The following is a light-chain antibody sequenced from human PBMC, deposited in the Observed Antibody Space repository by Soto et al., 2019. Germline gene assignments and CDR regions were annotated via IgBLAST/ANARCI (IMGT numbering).Light chain of an antibody. J-gene: IGLJ1*01. Sequence: QSALTQPRSVSGSPGQSITISCTETSSDVGGYNYLSWYQQHPGKGPKLIIYDVRKQPSGVPDRFSGSKSGNTASLTISGLQPEDEADYYCCSNAVGHTFVFGSGTKVTVL. CDR3: CSNAVGHTFV. CDR2: DVR. V-gene: IGLV2-11*01. CDR1: SSDVGGYNY.